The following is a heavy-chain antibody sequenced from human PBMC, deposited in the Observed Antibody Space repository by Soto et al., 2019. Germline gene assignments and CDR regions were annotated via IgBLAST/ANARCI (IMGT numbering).Heavy chain of an antibody. V-gene: IGHV4-30-4*01. CDR1: GASIISLDYY. J-gene: IGHJ5*02. Sequence: QVQLQESGPGLVKPSQTLSLTCTVSGASIISLDYYWTWIRQPPGKGLEWIGHIYHTGATYYNPSLGSRAIKLVETSDNHFSLKVSSVTAAGQAVFYCARGAVVNLVRGIMGGNWFDPWGQGTLVTVSS. CDR2: IYHTGAT. D-gene: IGHD3-10*01. CDR3: ARGAVVNLVRGIMGGNWFDP.